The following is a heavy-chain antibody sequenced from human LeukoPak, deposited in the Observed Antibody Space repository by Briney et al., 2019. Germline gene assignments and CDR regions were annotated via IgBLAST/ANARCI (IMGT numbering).Heavy chain of an antibody. D-gene: IGHD3-10*01. CDR3: GRDAVLGSGSIDY. V-gene: IGHV3-74*01. CDR1: GFTFTNHW. Sequence: PGGSLRLSCAASGFTFTNHWMHWVRQAPGKGLAWISRIRGDGGETNYADSVRGRFTTSRDNAKNLLYLQMDSLGAEDTAVYYCGRDAVLGSGSIDYWGHGVLVAVSS. J-gene: IGHJ4*01. CDR2: IRGDGGET.